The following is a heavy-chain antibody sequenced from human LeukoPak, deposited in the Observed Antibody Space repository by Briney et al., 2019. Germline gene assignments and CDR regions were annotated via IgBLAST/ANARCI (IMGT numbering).Heavy chain of an antibody. D-gene: IGHD6-13*01. Sequence: PGGSLRLSCAASGFTFSSYGMHGVRQAPGKGVEWVAVISYDGSMKYYADSVKGGFTISRDNSKNTLSLQMNRLRAEDAAVYYCLPDSWAAAGTEDYYYGMDVWGQGTTVTVSS. CDR2: ISYDGSMK. J-gene: IGHJ6*02. V-gene: IGHV3-30*03. CDR3: LPDSWAAAGTEDYYYGMDV. CDR1: GFTFSSYG.